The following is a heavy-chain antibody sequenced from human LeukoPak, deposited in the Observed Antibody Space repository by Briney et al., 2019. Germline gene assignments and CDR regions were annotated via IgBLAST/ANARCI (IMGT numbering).Heavy chain of an antibody. CDR3: AKDLWSGYSIAYYYYGMDV. J-gene: IGHJ6*02. V-gene: IGHV3-33*06. D-gene: IGHD3-3*01. CDR1: GFTFSSYG. Sequence: PGRSLRLSCAASGFTFSSYGMHWVRQAPGKGLEWVAVIWYDGSNKYYADSVKGRFTISRDNSKNTLYLQMNSLRAEDTAVYYCAKDLWSGYSIAYYYYGMDVWGQGTTVTVSS. CDR2: IWYDGSNK.